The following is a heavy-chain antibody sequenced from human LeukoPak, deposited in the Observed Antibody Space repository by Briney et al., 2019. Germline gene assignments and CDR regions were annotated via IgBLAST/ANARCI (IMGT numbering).Heavy chain of an antibody. CDR1: GFTFSDYY. Sequence: GSLRLSCAASGFTFSDYYMSWIRQAPGKGLEWVSYISSSGSTIYYADSVKGRFTISRDNAKNSLYLQMNSLRAEDTAVYYCATNLQPGIAVVGHYYYMDVWGKGTTVTVSS. D-gene: IGHD6-19*01. CDR3: ATNLQPGIAVVGHYYYMDV. CDR2: ISSSGSTI. J-gene: IGHJ6*03. V-gene: IGHV3-11*01.